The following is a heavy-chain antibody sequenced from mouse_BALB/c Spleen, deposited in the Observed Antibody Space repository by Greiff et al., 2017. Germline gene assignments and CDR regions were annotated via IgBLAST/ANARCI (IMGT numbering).Heavy chain of an antibody. J-gene: IGHJ4*01. D-gene: IGHD2-10*02. V-gene: IGHV1-37*01. CDR3: GRYGNYEDYAMDY. CDR1: GYSFTGYF. CDR2: INPYNGDT. Sequence: EVQLVESGPELVKPGASVKISCKASGYSFTGYFMNWVKQSHGKSLEWIGRINPYNGDTFYNQKFKGKATLTVDKSSSTAHMELLSLTSEDSAVYYCGRYGNYEDYAMDYWGQGTSVTVSS.